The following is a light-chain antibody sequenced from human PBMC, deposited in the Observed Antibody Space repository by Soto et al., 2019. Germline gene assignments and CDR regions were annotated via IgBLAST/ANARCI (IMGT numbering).Light chain of an antibody. Sequence: TVMTQSPATLSMSPGDRAALSCRASLNVATNMAWYQQKPGQAPRLLIYGASIRATGVPARFTGRGSGTEFTVSINNVQAGDFAVYYCHQYNTGLLTFGRGTRVEV. J-gene: IGKJ1*01. V-gene: IGKV3-15*01. CDR3: HQYNTGLLT. CDR1: LNVATN. CDR2: GAS.